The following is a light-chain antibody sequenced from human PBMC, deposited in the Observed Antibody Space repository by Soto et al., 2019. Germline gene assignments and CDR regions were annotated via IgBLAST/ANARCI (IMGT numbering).Light chain of an antibody. Sequence: QSALTQPASVSGSPGQSIIISCTGTSSDVGAYNYVSWYQQHPGKAPKLMIYDVSNRPSGISNRLSGSKSDNTASLTISGLHAGDESDYYCSSYTTSSTYVFGTGTKLTVL. CDR2: DVS. J-gene: IGLJ1*01. V-gene: IGLV2-14*03. CDR1: SSDVGAYNY. CDR3: SSYTTSSTYV.